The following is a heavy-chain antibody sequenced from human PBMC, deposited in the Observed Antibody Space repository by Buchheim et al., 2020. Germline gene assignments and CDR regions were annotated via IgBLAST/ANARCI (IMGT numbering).Heavy chain of an antibody. CDR3: ARHSSWYDYHYYMDV. Sequence: QLQLQESGPGLVKPSETLSLTCTVSGGFISSSGYYWGWIRQPPGKGLEWIASVYSSGTTYYNPSLESRITISMATSRNQFSLRLSSVTAADTAVFYCARHSSWYDYHYYMDVWGKGTT. D-gene: IGHD6-13*01. V-gene: IGHV4-39*01. J-gene: IGHJ6*03. CDR1: GGFISSSGYY. CDR2: VYSSGTT.